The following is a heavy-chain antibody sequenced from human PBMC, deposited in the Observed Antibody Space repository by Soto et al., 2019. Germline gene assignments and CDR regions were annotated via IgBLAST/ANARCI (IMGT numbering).Heavy chain of an antibody. CDR3: ARSYCADSVSCNWFDP. J-gene: IGHJ5*02. Sequence: QVQLQESGPGLVKSSETLSLTCSVSGDSSSTYYWGWIRQPPGKGLEWIGYINYSGRSNHNPSLKIRLSISVDASKNQLSLKLPSLTAAHPAVYYCARSYCADSVSCNWFDPWGQGTLVVVSS. D-gene: IGHD2-8*02. CDR2: INYSGRS. V-gene: IGHV4-59*01. CDR1: GDSSSTYY.